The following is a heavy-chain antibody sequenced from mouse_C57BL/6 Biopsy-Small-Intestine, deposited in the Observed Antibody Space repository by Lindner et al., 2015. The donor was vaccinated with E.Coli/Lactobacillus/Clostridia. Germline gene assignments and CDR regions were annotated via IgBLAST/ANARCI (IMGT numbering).Heavy chain of an antibody. Sequence: SVKVSCKASGYTFTGYGISWLRQAPGQGLEWMGWISAYNGNTNYAQKLQGRVTMTTDTPTSTAYMELRSLRSDDTAVYYCARDYGSGSYVFYQYMDVWGNGTTVTVSS. V-gene: IGHV1-74*01. J-gene: IGHJ1*03. D-gene: IGHD2-2*01. CDR1: GYTFTGYG. CDR3: ARDYGSGSYVFYQYMDV. CDR2: ISAYNGNT.